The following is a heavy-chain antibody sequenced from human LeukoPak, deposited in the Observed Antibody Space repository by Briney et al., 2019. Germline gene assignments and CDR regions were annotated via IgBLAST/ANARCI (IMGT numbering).Heavy chain of an antibody. D-gene: IGHD6-13*01. CDR1: GGSFSGYY. CDR3: ARSARYSSSFWPGDY. J-gene: IGHJ4*02. Sequence: SETLSLTCAVYGGSFSGYYWSWIRQPPGKGLEWIGEINHSGSTNYNPSLKSRVTISVDTSKNQFSLKLSSVAAADTAVYYCARSARYSSSFWPGDYWGQGTLVTVSS. V-gene: IGHV4-34*01. CDR2: INHSGST.